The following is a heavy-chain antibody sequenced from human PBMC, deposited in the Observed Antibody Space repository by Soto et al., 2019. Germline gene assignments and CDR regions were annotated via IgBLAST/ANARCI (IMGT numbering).Heavy chain of an antibody. V-gene: IGHV3-7*01. CDR1: GFTFSDSW. CDR3: VRGGSNYAS. J-gene: IGHJ5*02. Sequence: EVQLVESGGGLVQPGGSLRLSCTASGFTFSDSWMTWVRQAPGKGLEWVARIKPDESEKKYADSVKGRFSISRDNAKNSMYLQRDSLGGEDTAVYYCVRGGSNYASWGQGTLVPVPS. D-gene: IGHD4-4*01. CDR2: IKPDESEK.